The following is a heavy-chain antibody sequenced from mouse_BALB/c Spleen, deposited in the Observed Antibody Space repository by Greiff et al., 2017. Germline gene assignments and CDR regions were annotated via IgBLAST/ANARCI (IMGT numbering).Heavy chain of an antibody. CDR1: GFTFSDYY. CDR2: ISDGGSYT. CDR3: ARGGGYYGSSYYFDY. D-gene: IGHD1-1*01. V-gene: IGHV5-4*02. Sequence: EVQGVESGGGLVKPGGSLKLSCAASGFTFSDYYMYWVRQTPEKRLEWVATISDGGSYTYYPDSVKGRFTISRDNAKNNLYLQMSSLKSEDTAMYYCARGGGYYGSSYYFDYWGQGTTLTVSS. J-gene: IGHJ2*01.